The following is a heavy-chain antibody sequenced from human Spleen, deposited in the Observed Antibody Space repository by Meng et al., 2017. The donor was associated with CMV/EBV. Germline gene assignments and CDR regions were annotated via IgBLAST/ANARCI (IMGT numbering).Heavy chain of an antibody. CDR3: ARLWGGPDY. CDR2: IYPGDSDI. V-gene: IGHV5-51*01. D-gene: IGHD7-27*01. CDR1: GYSFTTYW. J-gene: IGHJ4*02. Sequence: GGSLRLSCKGSGYSFTTYWIIWVRQMPGKGLEYMGIIYPGDSDIRYSPSFQGQVTMSADKSISTAYLQWSSLKASDTAMYYCARLWGGPDYWGQGTLVTVSS.